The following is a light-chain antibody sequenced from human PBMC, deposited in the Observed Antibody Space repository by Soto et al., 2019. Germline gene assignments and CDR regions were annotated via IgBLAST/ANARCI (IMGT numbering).Light chain of an antibody. J-gene: IGLJ2*01. CDR3: QTWGTGVPV. Sequence: QPVLTQSPSASASLGASVKLTCTLSSGHSSYAIAWHQQQPEKGPRYLMKLNSDGSHSKGDGIPDRFLGSSSGAERYLTISSLQSEDEADYYCQTWGTGVPVFGGGTKVTVL. CDR2: LNSDGSH. V-gene: IGLV4-69*01. CDR1: SGHSSYA.